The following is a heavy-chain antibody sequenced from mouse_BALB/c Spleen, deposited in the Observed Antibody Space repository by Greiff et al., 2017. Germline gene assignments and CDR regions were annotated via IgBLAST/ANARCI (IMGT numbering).Heavy chain of an antibody. CDR2: ISYDGSN. J-gene: IGHJ1*01. CDR3: AREDFDV. CDR1: GYSITSGYY. V-gene: IGHV3-6*02. Sequence: EVHLVESGPGLVKPSQSLSLTCSVTGYSITSGYYWNWIRQFPGNKLEWMGYISYDGSNNYNPSLKNRISITRDTSKNQFFLKLNSVTTEDTATYYCAREDFDVWGAGTTVTVSS.